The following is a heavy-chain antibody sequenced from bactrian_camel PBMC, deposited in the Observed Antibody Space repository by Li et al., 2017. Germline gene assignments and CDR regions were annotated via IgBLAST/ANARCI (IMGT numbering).Heavy chain of an antibody. D-gene: IGHD3*01. V-gene: IGHV3S68*01. CDR2: IGLREGII. J-gene: IGHJ4*01. CDR3: AAHWPRDDCSFDASEYMV. Sequence: VQLVESGGGSVQAGGSLRLSCAASFDRISRICMGWIRQAPGKEREGVALIGLREGIIKYADSVKGRFTLSRDNIKKVLYLQMNSLKPEDSGIYYCAAHWPRDDCSFDASEYMVWGQGTQVTVS. CDR1: FDRISRIC.